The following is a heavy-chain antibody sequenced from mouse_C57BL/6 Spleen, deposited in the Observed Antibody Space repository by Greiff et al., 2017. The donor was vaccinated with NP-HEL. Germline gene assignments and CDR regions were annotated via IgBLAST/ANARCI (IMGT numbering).Heavy chain of an antibody. Sequence: QVQLKQPGAELVKPGASVKLSCKASGYTFTSYWMHWVKQRPGQGLEWIGMIHPNSGSTNYNEKFKSKATLTVDKSSSTAYMQLSSLTSEDSAVYYCARIYDGYYEGVDYWGQGTTLTVSS. V-gene: IGHV1-64*01. J-gene: IGHJ2*01. CDR2: IHPNSGST. CDR1: GYTFTSYW. D-gene: IGHD2-3*01. CDR3: ARIYDGYYEGVDY.